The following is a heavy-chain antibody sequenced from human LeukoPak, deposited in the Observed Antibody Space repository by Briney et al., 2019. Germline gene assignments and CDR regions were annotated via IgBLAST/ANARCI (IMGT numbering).Heavy chain of an antibody. V-gene: IGHV1-69*13. Sequence: SVKVSCKASGGTFSSYAISWVRQAPGQGLEWMGGIIPIFGTANYAQKFQGRVTITADESTSTAYMELSSLRSEDTAVYYCAKDDGGHCSRTSCGDAYDIWGQGTMVTVAS. CDR3: AKDDGGHCSRTSCGDAYDI. CDR1: GGTFSSYA. J-gene: IGHJ3*02. CDR2: IIPIFGTA. D-gene: IGHD2-2*01.